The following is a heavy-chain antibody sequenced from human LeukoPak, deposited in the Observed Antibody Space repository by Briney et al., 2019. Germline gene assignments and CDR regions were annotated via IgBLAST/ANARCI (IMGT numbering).Heavy chain of an antibody. CDR1: GFTFSSYA. V-gene: IGHV3-30-3*01. D-gene: IGHD3-16*01. J-gene: IGHJ4*02. CDR3: ARDPGGGFNY. CDR2: ISYDGSNK. Sequence: PGGSLRLSCAASGFTFSSYAMHWVRQAPGKGLEWVAVISYDGSNKYYADSVKGRFTTSRDNSKNTLYLQMNSLRAEDTAVYYCARDPGGGFNYWGQGTLVTVSS.